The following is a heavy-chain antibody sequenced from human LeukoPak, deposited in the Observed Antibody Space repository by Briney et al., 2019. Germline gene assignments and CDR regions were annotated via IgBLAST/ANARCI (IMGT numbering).Heavy chain of an antibody. J-gene: IGHJ4*02. Sequence: GGSLRLSCAASGFTFSSYSMNWVRQAPGKGLEWVSYISSSSSTIYYADSVKGRFTISRDNAKNSLYLQMNSLRAEDTAVYYCTREYYFDYWGQGTLVTVSS. V-gene: IGHV3-48*01. CDR2: ISSSSSTI. CDR1: GFTFSSYS. CDR3: TREYYFDY.